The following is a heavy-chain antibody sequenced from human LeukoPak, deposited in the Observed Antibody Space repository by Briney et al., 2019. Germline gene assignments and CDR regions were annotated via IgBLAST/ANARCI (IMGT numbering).Heavy chain of an antibody. CDR3: ARGLGRYYGSGSHPLFDY. CDR2: ISGSGGST. J-gene: IGHJ4*02. CDR1: GFSVSSYA. D-gene: IGHD3-10*01. V-gene: IGHV3-23*01. Sequence: GGSLRLSWSASGFSVSSYAIGWVRQAPGKGLEWVSGISGSGGSTYYADPVKGRFTISRDNSKNTLYLQPNRPRAEDTAVYYCARGLGRYYGSGSHPLFDYWGQGTLVTVSS.